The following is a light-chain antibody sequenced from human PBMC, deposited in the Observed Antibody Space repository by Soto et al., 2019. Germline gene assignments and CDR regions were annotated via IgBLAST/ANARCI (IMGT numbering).Light chain of an antibody. Sequence: EIVLTQSPGTLSLSPGERATLSCRASQSINSRYLAWYQQKPGQAPRLLIYGASSRATGIPDRFSGSGSGKDFTITISRLEPADFAVYYCQAFGSSPGFTFGPGTKVDIK. V-gene: IGKV3-20*01. J-gene: IGKJ3*01. CDR1: QSINSRY. CDR2: GAS. CDR3: QAFGSSPGFT.